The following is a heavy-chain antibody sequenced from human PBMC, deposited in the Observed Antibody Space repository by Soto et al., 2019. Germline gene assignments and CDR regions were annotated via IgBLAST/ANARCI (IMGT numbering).Heavy chain of an antibody. CDR3: AKTRIAVRGLMGYYYGMDV. CDR2: ISINGGSA. Sequence: PGGSLRLSCSASGFTFSDYAMHWVRQAPGKGLEYVSAISINGGSAYYVDSVKGRFTISRDNSKKMLYLQVGSLRAEDTALYYCAKTRIAVRGLMGYYYGMDVWGQGTTVTVSS. CDR1: GFTFSDYA. D-gene: IGHD3-10*01. J-gene: IGHJ6*02. V-gene: IGHV3-64D*06.